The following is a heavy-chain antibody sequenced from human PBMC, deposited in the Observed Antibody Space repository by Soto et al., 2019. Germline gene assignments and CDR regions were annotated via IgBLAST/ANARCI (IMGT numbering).Heavy chain of an antibody. CDR3: ARGWYTMETSPYDY. J-gene: IGHJ4*02. CDR2: IYYSGST. CDR1: GGSISSGGYY. V-gene: IGHV4-31*03. Sequence: QVQLQESGPGLVKPSQTLSLTCTVSGGSISSGGYYWSWIRQHPGKGLEWIGCIYYSGSTYYNPSLKSRITISVDTSTNRFSLKLNSVTAADTALYYSARGWYTMETSPYDYWGQGTLVTVSS. D-gene: IGHD6-19*01.